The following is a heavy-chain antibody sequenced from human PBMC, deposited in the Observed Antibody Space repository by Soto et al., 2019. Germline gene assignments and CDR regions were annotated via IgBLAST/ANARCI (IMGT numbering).Heavy chain of an antibody. CDR2: IIPKFGTA. V-gene: IGHV1-69*12. J-gene: IGHJ6*02. Sequence: QVQLVQSGAEVKKPGSSVKVSCKASGGTFSTYVISWVRQAPGQGLEWMGGIIPKFGTANYAQKFQGRVTITADESTSTAYMELNSLRSEDTAVYYCARTYYYDSGGVIYYYYGMDVWGQGTTVTVSS. D-gene: IGHD3-22*01. CDR1: GGTFSTYV. CDR3: ARTYYYDSGGVIYYYYGMDV.